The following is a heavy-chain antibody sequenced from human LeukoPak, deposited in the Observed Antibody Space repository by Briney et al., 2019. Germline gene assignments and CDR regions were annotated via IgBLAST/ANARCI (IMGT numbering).Heavy chain of an antibody. D-gene: IGHD2-2*01. Sequence: ASVKVSCKASGYTITNYGINWVRQAPGQWPEWLGWISGSNGITEYAQKVQSRVTMTRDTSTSTVYMELSSLKSDDTAVYYCAFGTDDGISTFDYWGQGTLVTVSS. J-gene: IGHJ4*02. CDR2: ISGSNGIT. CDR3: AFGTDDGISTFDY. V-gene: IGHV1-18*01. CDR1: GYTITNYG.